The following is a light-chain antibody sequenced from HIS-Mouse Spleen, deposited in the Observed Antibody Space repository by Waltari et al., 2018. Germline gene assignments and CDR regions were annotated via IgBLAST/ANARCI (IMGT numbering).Light chain of an antibody. V-gene: IGLV2-14*01. CDR3: SSYTSSSTLWV. Sequence: QSALTPPPSVSWSPGQSITIPCTGTRTHVGGYNYVSGYQQHPGKAPELMIYEVSNRPSGVSNRFSGSKSGNTASLTISGLQAEDEADYYCSSYTSSSTLWVFGGGTKLTVL. CDR2: EVS. J-gene: IGLJ3*02. CDR1: RTHVGGYNY.